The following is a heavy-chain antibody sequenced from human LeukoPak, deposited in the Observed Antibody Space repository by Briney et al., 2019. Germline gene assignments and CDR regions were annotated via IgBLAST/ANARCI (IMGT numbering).Heavy chain of an antibody. CDR2: LYSGSST. CDR3: ARVGDHFHWDLDL. Sequence: GGSLRLSCAASGFTVSTNYMNWVRQAPGKGLEWVSILYSGSSTYYADSVEGRFIVSRDSSKNTLSLQMNDLRAEDTAVYYCARVGDHFHWDLDLWPRDTLVTVSS. CDR1: GFTVSTNY. D-gene: IGHD3-3*02. V-gene: IGHV3-53*01. J-gene: IGHJ2*01.